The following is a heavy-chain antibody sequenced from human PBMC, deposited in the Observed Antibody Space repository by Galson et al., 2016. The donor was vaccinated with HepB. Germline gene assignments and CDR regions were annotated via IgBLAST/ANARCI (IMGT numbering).Heavy chain of an antibody. Sequence: SLRLSCAASGFTFDDYAMHWVRQAPGKGLEWVSGINWNSGSIDYADSVKGRFTISRDNAKNSLYLQMNSLRPEDTALYYCGKDDYANWFFDLWGRGTLVTVSS. J-gene: IGHJ2*01. V-gene: IGHV3-9*01. D-gene: IGHD4-17*01. CDR1: GFTFDDYA. CDR3: GKDDYANWFFDL. CDR2: INWNSGSI.